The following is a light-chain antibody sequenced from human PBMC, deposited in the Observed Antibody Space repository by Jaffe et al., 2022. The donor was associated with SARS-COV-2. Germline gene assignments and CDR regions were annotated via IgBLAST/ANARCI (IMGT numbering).Light chain of an antibody. CDR3: SSYTTSNTYV. V-gene: IGLV2-14*01. CDR2: DVI. Sequence: QSALTQPASVSGSPGQSITISCTGTSSDVGGYNYVSWYQQYPGKAPKLMIYDVINRPSGVSNRFSGSKSGTTASLTISGLQAEDEADYYCSSYTTSNTYVFGTGTKVTVL. CDR1: SSDVGGYNY. J-gene: IGLJ1*01.